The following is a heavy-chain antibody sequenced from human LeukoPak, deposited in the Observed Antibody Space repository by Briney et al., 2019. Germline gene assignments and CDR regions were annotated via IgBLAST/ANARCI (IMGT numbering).Heavy chain of an antibody. D-gene: IGHD3-10*01. CDR3: AKGNYYYGSGSYPY. V-gene: IGHV3-23*01. CDR1: GFTFSSYW. Sequence: PGGSLRLSCAASGFTFSSYWMSWVRQAPGKGLEWVSAISGSGGSTYYADSVKGRFTISRDNSKNTLYLQMNSLRAEDTAVYYCAKGNYYYGSGSYPYWGQGTLVTVSS. CDR2: ISGSGGST. J-gene: IGHJ4*02.